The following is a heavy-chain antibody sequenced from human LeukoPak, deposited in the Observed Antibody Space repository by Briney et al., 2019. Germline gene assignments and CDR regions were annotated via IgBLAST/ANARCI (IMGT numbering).Heavy chain of an antibody. J-gene: IGHJ4*02. CDR2: IYHSGST. V-gene: IGHV4-59*01. CDR3: AREADYGDPKGFDY. CDR1: GGSIGSYY. D-gene: IGHD4-17*01. Sequence: SETLSLTCTVSGGSIGSYYWSWIRQSPGKGLEWIGNIYHSGSTNSNPSLKSRVTMSVDTSKNQFSLKLSSVTAADTAVYYCAREADYGDPKGFDYWGQGTLVTVSS.